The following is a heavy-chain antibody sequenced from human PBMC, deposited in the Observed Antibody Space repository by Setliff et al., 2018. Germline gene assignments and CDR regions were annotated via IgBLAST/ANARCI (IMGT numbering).Heavy chain of an antibody. CDR2: IYHNGNT. J-gene: IGHJ6*02. CDR1: GGSISPYF. CDR3: VRDRTAYSYGLDV. V-gene: IGHV4-59*01. Sequence: PSETLSLTCSVSGGSISPYFRSWIRQPPGKGLEWIGYIYHNGNTNFNPSLKTRVTMSVDTSKNQFALNLTSVTAADTAVYYCVRDRTAYSYGLDVWGQGTTVTVSS. D-gene: IGHD5-18*01.